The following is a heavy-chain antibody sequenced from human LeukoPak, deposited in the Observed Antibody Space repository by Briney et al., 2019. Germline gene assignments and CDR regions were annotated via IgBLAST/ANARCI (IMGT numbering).Heavy chain of an antibody. CDR3: ARDARYYGSGSYYHH. Sequence: GASVKVSCKASGYTFTSYDINWVRQATGQGREGMGWMNPNSGNTGYAQKFQGRGTITRNTSISTAYMQLSSLRSEDTAVYYCARDARYYGSGSYYHHWGQGTLVTVSS. D-gene: IGHD3-10*01. J-gene: IGHJ5*02. V-gene: IGHV1-8*01. CDR1: GYTFTSYD. CDR2: MNPNSGNT.